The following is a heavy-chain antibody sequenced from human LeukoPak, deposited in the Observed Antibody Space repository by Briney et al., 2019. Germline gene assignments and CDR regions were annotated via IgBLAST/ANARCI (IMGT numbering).Heavy chain of an antibody. CDR3: ARVPRRDGYNLYYYYYMDV. Sequence: SETLSLTCAVYGGSFSGYYWSWIRQPPGKGLEWIGEINHGGSTNYNPSLKSRVTISVDTSKNQFSLKLSSVTAADTAVYYCARVPRRDGYNLYYYYYMDVWGKGTTVTISS. V-gene: IGHV4-34*01. D-gene: IGHD5-24*01. CDR1: GGSFSGYY. CDR2: INHGGST. J-gene: IGHJ6*03.